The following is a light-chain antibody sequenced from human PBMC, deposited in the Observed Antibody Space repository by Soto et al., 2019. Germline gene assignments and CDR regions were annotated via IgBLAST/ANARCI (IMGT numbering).Light chain of an antibody. CDR2: DVS. Sequence: QYALTQPRSVSGSPGQSVTISCTGTSGDVGGYNYVSWYQQHPGKAPKLMIYDVSKRPSGIPDRFSGSKSGNTASLTISGLQAEDEADYYCCSYTGSYTFVVFGGGTKLTVL. CDR1: SGDVGGYNY. CDR3: CSYTGSYTFVV. V-gene: IGLV2-11*01. J-gene: IGLJ2*01.